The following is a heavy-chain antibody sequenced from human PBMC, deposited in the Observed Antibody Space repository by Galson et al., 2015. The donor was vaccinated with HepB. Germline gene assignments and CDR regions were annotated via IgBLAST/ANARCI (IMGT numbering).Heavy chain of an antibody. CDR1: GFTVSSNY. J-gene: IGHJ3*02. CDR2: IYSGGST. D-gene: IGHD6-19*01. Sequence: SLRLSCAASGFTVSSNYMSWVRQAPGKGLEWVSVIYSGGSTYYADSVKGRFTISRHSSKNTLYLQMNSLRAEDTAVYYCAITGYSSGWDPGDAFDIWGQGTMVTVSS. V-gene: IGHV3-53*04. CDR3: AITGYSSGWDPGDAFDI.